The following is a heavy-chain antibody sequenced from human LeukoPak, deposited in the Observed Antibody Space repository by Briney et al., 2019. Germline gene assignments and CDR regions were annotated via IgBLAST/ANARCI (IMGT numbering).Heavy chain of an antibody. CDR1: GYTLTELS. D-gene: IGHD6-19*01. CDR2: FDPEDGET. Sequence: ASVKVSCKVSGYTLTELSMHWVRQAPGKGLEWMGGFDPEDGETIYAQKFQGRVTMTEDTSTDTAYMELSSLRAEDTAVYYCAKVPTGLVQPPDYWGQGTLVTVSS. CDR3: AKVPTGLVQPPDY. V-gene: IGHV1-24*01. J-gene: IGHJ4*02.